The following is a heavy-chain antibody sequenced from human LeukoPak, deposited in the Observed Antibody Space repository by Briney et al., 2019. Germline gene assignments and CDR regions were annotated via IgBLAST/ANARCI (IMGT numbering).Heavy chain of an antibody. Sequence: ASVKVSCKASGYTFTSYGISWVRQAPGQGLEWMGWISAYNGNTNYAQKLQGRVTMTTDTSTSTAYMELSSLRSEDTAVYYCARDSLKERINWFDPWGQGTLVTVSS. CDR1: GYTFTSYG. D-gene: IGHD1-26*01. J-gene: IGHJ5*02. CDR3: ARDSLKERINWFDP. CDR2: ISAYNGNT. V-gene: IGHV1-18*01.